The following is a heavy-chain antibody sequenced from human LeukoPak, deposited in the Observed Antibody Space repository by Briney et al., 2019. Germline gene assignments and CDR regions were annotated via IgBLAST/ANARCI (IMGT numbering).Heavy chain of an antibody. CDR3: ARGKSNSGWFDL. D-gene: IGHD6-25*01. CDR2: IYPDDSDT. J-gene: IGHJ5*02. CDR1: GYSFTSYW. Sequence: GESLKISCKGSGYSFTSYWIGWVRQTPGKGLEWMGIIYPDDSDTRYSPTFQGQVSISADKSISTAYLQWSSLRASDTALYYCARGKSNSGWFDLWGQGTRVIISS. V-gene: IGHV5-51*01.